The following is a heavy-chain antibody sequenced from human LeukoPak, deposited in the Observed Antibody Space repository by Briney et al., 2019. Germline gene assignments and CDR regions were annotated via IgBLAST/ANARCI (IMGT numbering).Heavy chain of an antibody. V-gene: IGHV4-39*07. D-gene: IGHD3-3*01. J-gene: IGHJ5*02. Sequence: SETLSLTCTVSGGSISSSSYYWGWIRQPPGKGLEWIGSIYYSGSPYYNPSLKSRVTISVDTSKNQFSLKLSSVTAADTAVYYCARDHLANLASRLFDPWGQGTLVTVSS. CDR2: IYYSGSP. CDR1: GGSISSSSYY. CDR3: ARDHLANLASRLFDP.